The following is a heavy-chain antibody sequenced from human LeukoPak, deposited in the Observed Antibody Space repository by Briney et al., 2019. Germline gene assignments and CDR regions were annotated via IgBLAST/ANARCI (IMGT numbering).Heavy chain of an antibody. CDR2: ISWNSGSI. V-gene: IGHV3-9*01. J-gene: IGHJ4*02. CDR1: GFPFDDYA. Sequence: PGGSLRLSCAASGFPFDDYAMHWVRQAPGKGLEWVSGISWNSGSIGYADSVKGRFTISRDNAKNSLYLQMNSLRAEDTALYYCAKDKDWGQGTLVTVSS. CDR3: AKDKD.